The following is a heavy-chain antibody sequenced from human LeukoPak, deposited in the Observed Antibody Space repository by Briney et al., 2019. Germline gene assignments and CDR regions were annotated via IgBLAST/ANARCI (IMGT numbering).Heavy chain of an antibody. CDR1: GFTFSSYA. D-gene: IGHD6-25*01. CDR3: AKDSRGFDY. J-gene: IGHJ4*02. CDR2: ISDSGSST. Sequence: GGSLRLSCAASGFTFSSYAMSWVRHTPGKGLEWFSSISDSGSSTYYADSVKGRFTISRDHSMNTLFLQMNSLRADDTALYYCAKDSRGFDYWGQGTLVTVSS. V-gene: IGHV3-23*01.